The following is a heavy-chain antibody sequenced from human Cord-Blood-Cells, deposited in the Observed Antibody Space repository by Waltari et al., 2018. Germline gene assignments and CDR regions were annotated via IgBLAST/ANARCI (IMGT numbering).Heavy chain of an antibody. CDR1: GFTVSSHS. CDR2: IYSGGST. CDR3: AREYHSITGTFNFDY. J-gene: IGHJ4*02. D-gene: IGHD1-7*01. V-gene: IGHV3-53*01. Sequence: EVQLVESGGGLIQPGGSLRLSCAASGFTVSSHSMTWVSQAPGKGLEWVSVIYSGGSTYYADSVKGRFTISRDNSKNTLYLQMNSLRAEDTAVYYCAREYHSITGTFNFDYWGQGTLVTVSS.